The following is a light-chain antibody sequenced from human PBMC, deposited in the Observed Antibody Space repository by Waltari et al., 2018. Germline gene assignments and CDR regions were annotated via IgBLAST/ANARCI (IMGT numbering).Light chain of an antibody. V-gene: IGLV2-23*01. CDR1: STDLGSSTL. CDR2: EGT. J-gene: IGLJ2*01. Sequence: QSALTQPASVSGSPGQSITISCTGSSTDLGSSTLASWYQHHPDKAPKLLIYEGTERPSGISHRFSGSKSGNTASLTISTLQAEDEADYYCFSYADGRSLVFGGGTKLTVL. CDR3: FSYADGRSLV.